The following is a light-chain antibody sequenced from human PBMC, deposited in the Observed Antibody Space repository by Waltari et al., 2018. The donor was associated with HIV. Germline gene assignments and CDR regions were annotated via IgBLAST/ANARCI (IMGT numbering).Light chain of an antibody. CDR2: WAS. CDR3: QQYFGIPLT. CDR1: QDILNTSNKKNY. V-gene: IGKV4-1*01. J-gene: IGKJ4*01. Sequence: DIVMTQSPESLAVSLGERASITCRSSQDILNTSNKKNYLASYQVKPGRAPRLLIYWASTRESGVPGRFSGSASGTDFTLTITSLQAEDVATYYCQQYFGIPLTFGGGTKV.